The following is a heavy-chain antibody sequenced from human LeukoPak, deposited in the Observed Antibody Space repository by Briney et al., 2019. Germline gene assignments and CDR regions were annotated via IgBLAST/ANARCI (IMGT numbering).Heavy chain of an antibody. CDR3: HPLAYVSN. CDR1: GFTFGSRW. D-gene: IGHD2-8*01. Sequence: GGSLRLSCAVSGFTFGSRWMHWVRQAPGKGLVWVALIKDDGSTTNYADSVKGRFTASRGDAKNTVYLQMSSLTAEDTAVYYCHPLAYVSNWGQGTLVTVSS. CDR2: IKDDGSTT. J-gene: IGHJ4*02. V-gene: IGHV3-74*01.